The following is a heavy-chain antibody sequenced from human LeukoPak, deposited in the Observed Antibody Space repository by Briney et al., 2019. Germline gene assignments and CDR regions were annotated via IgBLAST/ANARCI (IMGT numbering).Heavy chain of an antibody. J-gene: IGHJ4*02. Sequence: GASVKVSCKASGYTFTSYGISWVRQAPGQGLEWMGWINPNSGGTNYAQKFQGWVTMTRDTSISTAYMELSRLRSDDTAVYYCARGPVYGDGGLFDYWGQGTLVTVSS. CDR1: GYTFTSYG. CDR3: ARGPVYGDGGLFDY. D-gene: IGHD4-17*01. CDR2: INPNSGGT. V-gene: IGHV1-2*04.